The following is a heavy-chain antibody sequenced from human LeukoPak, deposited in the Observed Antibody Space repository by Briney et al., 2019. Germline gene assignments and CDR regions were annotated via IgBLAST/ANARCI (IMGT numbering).Heavy chain of an antibody. D-gene: IGHD6-25*01. CDR3: ARARGGAATLSY. CDR1: GYSFTTYW. V-gene: IGHV5-51*01. Sequence: GESLKISCKGSGYSFTTYWIAWVRQMPGKGLEWMGVIYPGDSDTRYSPSFQGQVTLSADKSISTAYLQWSSLKASDTAIYYLARARGGAATLSYGGQGTLVTVSS. J-gene: IGHJ4*02. CDR2: IYPGDSDT.